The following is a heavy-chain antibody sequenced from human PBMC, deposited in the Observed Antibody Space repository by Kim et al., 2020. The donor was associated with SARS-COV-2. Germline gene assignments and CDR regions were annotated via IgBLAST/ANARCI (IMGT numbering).Heavy chain of an antibody. Sequence: ASVKVSCKASGYTFTGYYMHWVRQAPGQGLEWMGRINPNSGGTNYAQKFQGRVTMTRDTSISTAYMELSRLRSDDTAVYYCARECDGYKCFDYWGQGTLVTVSS. V-gene: IGHV1-2*06. CDR2: INPNSGGT. CDR1: GYTFTGYY. CDR3: ARECDGYKCFDY. J-gene: IGHJ4*02. D-gene: IGHD5-12*01.